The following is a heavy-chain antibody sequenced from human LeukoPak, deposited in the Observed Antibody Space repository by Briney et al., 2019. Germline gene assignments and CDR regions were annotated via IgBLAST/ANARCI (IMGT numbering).Heavy chain of an antibody. V-gene: IGHV4-4*07. CDR2: IYTSGST. Sequence: SETLSLTCTVSGGSISSYYWSWIRQPAGKGLEWIGRIYTSGSTNYNPSLKSRVTMSVDTSKNQFSLKLSSVTAADTAVYYCASSPYVWGSYRTGTNWFDPWGQGTLVTVSS. CDR3: ASSPYVWGSYRTGTNWFDP. D-gene: IGHD3-16*02. J-gene: IGHJ5*02. CDR1: GGSISSYY.